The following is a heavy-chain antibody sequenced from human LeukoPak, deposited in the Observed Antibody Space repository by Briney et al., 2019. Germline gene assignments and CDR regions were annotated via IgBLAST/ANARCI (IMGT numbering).Heavy chain of an antibody. J-gene: IGHJ6*02. CDR3: AGVLRPNSTHGMDV. V-gene: IGHV1-46*01. Sequence: ASVKVSCKASGGTFSSYAISWVRQAPGQGLEWLGIFNPSGDTTSYAQKFQGRVTMTRDTSTSTFYMELSSLRSEETAVYYCAGVLRPNSTHGMDVWGQGTTVTVSS. CDR2: FNPSGDTT. CDR1: GGTFSSYA. D-gene: IGHD2/OR15-2a*01.